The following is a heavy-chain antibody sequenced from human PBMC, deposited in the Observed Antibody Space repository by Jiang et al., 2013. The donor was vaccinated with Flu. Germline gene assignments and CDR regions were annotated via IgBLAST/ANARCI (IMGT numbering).Heavy chain of an antibody. CDR2: TYYRSDWYI. Sequence: QTLSLTCAISGDSVSSQTAAWDWIRQSPGGGLQWLGRTYYRSDWYIDYAVSVKSRIGISADPSKNQVSLHLNSVTPEDTGVYYCVRTEWLDYFDYWGPGTLVTVSS. D-gene: IGHD5-12*01. CDR1: GDSVSSQTAA. CDR3: VRTEWLDYFDY. V-gene: IGHV6-1*01. J-gene: IGHJ4*02.